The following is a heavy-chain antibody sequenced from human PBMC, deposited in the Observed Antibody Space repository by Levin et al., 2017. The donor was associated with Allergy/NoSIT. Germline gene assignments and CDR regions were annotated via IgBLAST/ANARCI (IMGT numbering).Heavy chain of an antibody. CDR2: ISYDGSNK. J-gene: IGHJ4*02. D-gene: IGHD2-2*01. V-gene: IGHV3-30*18. CDR1: GFTFSSYG. Sequence: GGSLRLSCAASGFTFSSYGMHWVRQAPGKGLEWVAVISYDGSNKYYADSVKGRFTISRDNSKNTLYLQMNSLRAEDTAVYYCANSDCSSTSCLTLFDYWGQGTLVTVSS. CDR3: ANSDCSSTSCLTLFDY.